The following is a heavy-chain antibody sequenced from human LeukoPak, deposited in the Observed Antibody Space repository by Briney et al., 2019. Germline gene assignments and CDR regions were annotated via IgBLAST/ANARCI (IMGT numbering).Heavy chain of an antibody. CDR3: ARTIRVAVAGIFDY. J-gene: IGHJ4*02. V-gene: IGHV4-59*08. Sequence: SETLSLTCTVSGGSISSYYWRWIRQPPGKGLEWIGYIYYSGSTNYNPSLKSRVTISVDTSKNQFSLKLSSVTAADTAVYYCARTIRVAVAGIFDYWGQGTLVTVSS. CDR1: GGSISSYY. D-gene: IGHD6-19*01. CDR2: IYYSGST.